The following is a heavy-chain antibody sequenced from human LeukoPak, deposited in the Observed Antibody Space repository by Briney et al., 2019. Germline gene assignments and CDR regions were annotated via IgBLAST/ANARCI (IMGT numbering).Heavy chain of an antibody. Sequence: SETLSLTCTVSGGSVSSGSYYWSWIRQPPGKGLEWIANMYYSGSTNYNPSLKSRVTISVNTSTNQFSLRLSSVTAADTAVYYCARDIYGYSDYWGQGTLVTVSS. V-gene: IGHV4-61*01. CDR2: MYYSGST. J-gene: IGHJ4*02. D-gene: IGHD5-18*01. CDR1: GGSVSSGSYY. CDR3: ARDIYGYSDY.